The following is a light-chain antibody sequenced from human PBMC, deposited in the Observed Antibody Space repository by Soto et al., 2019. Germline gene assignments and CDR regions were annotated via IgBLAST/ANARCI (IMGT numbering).Light chain of an antibody. V-gene: IGLV2-8*01. CDR2: EVS. J-gene: IGLJ1*01. Sequence: QSVLTQPPSASGSPGQSVTISCTGTSSDIGTYDYVSWYQHLPDKAPKLIIYEVSKRPSGVPDRFSGSKSGNTASLTVSGLQAEDEGDYYCWSYGGGNNFYVFGTGTKLTVL. CDR3: WSYGGGNNFYV. CDR1: SSDIGTYDY.